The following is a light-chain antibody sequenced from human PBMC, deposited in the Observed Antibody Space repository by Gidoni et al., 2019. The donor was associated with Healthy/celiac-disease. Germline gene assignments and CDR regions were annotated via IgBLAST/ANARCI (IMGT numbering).Light chain of an antibody. J-gene: IGLJ1*01. CDR3: CSYAGSSTHYV. CDR2: EVS. CDR1: SSDVGSYNL. Sequence: QSALTQPASVSGSPGQLITISCTGTSSDVGSYNLVSWYQQHPGKAPKLMIYEVSKRPSGVSNRFSGSKSGNTASLTISGLQAEDEADYYCCSYAGSSTHYVFGTGTKVTVL. V-gene: IGLV2-23*02.